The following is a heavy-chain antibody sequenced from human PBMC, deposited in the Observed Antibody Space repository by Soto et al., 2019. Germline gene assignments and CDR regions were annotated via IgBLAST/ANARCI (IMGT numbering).Heavy chain of an antibody. V-gene: IGHV3-64D*06. CDR2: ISSNGGST. CDR1: GFTFSSYA. CDR3: VKDVRSSSSNWFDP. D-gene: IGHD6-6*01. J-gene: IGHJ5*02. Sequence: PGGSLRLSCSASGFTFSSYAMHWVRQAPGKGLEYVSAISSNGGSTYYADSVKGRFTISRDNSKNTLYLQMSSLRAEDTAVYYRVKDVRSSSSNWFDPWGQGTLVTAPQ.